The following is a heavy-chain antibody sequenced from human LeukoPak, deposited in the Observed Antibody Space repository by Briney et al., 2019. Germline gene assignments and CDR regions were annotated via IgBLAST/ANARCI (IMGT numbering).Heavy chain of an antibody. Sequence: GGSLRLSCAASGFTFSSYAMSWVRQAPGKGLEWVSAISGSGGSTYYADSVKGRFTISRDNAKNSLYLQMNSLRAEDTAVYYCARDGGSYFDFDYWGQGTLVTVSS. CDR2: ISGSGGST. V-gene: IGHV3-23*01. J-gene: IGHJ4*02. CDR1: GFTFSSYA. D-gene: IGHD1-26*01. CDR3: ARDGGSYFDFDY.